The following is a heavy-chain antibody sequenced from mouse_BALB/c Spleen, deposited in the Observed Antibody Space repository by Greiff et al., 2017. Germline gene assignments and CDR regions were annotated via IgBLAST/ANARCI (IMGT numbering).Heavy chain of an antibody. D-gene: IGHD2-3*01. CDR3: ARFTYDGEGYWYFDD. J-gene: IGHJ1*01. Sequence: EVQRVESGGGLVQPGGSRKLSCAASGFTFSSFGMHWVRQAPEKGLEWVAYISSGSSTIYYADTVKGRFTISRDNPKNTLFLQMTSLRSEDTAVYYCARFTYDGEGYWYFDDWGAGTTVTVSS. CDR2: ISSGSSTI. V-gene: IGHV5-17*02. CDR1: GFTFSSFG.